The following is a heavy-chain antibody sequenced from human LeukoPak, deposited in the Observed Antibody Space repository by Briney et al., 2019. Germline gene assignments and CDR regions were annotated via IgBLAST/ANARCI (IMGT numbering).Heavy chain of an antibody. CDR3: AKSYYDILTGSNWFDP. V-gene: IGHV3-53*01. Sequence: GGSLRLSCAASGFTVSSNYMSWVRQAPGKGLEWVSVICSGGSTYYADSVKGRFTISRDNSKNTLYLQMNSLRAEDTAVYYCAKSYYDILTGSNWFDPWGQGTLVTVSS. D-gene: IGHD3-9*01. CDR2: ICSGGST. CDR1: GFTVSSNY. J-gene: IGHJ5*02.